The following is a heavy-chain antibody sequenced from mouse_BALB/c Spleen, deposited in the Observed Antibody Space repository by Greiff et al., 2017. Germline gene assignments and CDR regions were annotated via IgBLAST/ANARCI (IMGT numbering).Heavy chain of an antibody. D-gene: IGHD2-3*01. J-gene: IGHJ4*01. V-gene: IGHV1S81*02. Sequence: QVQLQQSGAELVKPGASVKLSCKASGYTFTSYYMYWVKQRPGQGLEWIGEINPSNGGTNFNEKFKSKATLTVDKSSSTAYMQLSSLTSEDSAVYYCTRSSYDGYYYDAMDYWGQGTSVTVSA. CDR3: TRSSYDGYYYDAMDY. CDR1: GYTFTSYY. CDR2: INPSNGGT.